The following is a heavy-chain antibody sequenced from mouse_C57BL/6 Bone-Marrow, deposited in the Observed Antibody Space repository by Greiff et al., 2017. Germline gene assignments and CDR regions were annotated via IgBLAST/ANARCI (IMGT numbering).Heavy chain of an antibody. CDR1: GYTFTSYW. V-gene: IGHV1-64*01. CDR2: IHPNSGST. J-gene: IGHJ2*01. CDR3: ARCSFYYGSYFDY. D-gene: IGHD1-1*01. Sequence: QVQLQQPGAELVKPGASVKLSCKASGYTFTSYWMHWVKQRPGQGLEWIGMIHPNSGSTNYNEKFKSKATLTVDKSSSTAYMQLSSLTSEDSAVYYCARCSFYYGSYFDYWGQGTTLTVSS.